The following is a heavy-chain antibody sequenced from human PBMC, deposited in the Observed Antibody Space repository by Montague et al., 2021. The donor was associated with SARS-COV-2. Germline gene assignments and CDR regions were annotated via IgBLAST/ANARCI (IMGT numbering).Heavy chain of an antibody. V-gene: IGHV2-70*11. J-gene: IGHJ3*02. Sequence: PALMKPTQTLTLTCTFSGFSLSTSGMCVSWIRQPPGKALEWLARIDWDDDKYYSTSLKTRLTIFKDTSKNQVVLTMTNMDPVDTAAYYCARTPYYYDSSGYYYGAFDIWGQGTMVTVSS. D-gene: IGHD3-22*01. CDR3: ARTPYYYDSSGYYYGAFDI. CDR1: GFSLSTSGMC. CDR2: IDWDDDK.